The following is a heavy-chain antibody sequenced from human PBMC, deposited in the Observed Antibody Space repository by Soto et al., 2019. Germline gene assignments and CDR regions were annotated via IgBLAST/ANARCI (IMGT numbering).Heavy chain of an antibody. CDR2: ISTYNGNT. V-gene: IGHV1-18*04. CDR1: GYTFTDYG. CDR3: AREEAISDWHAFDY. J-gene: IGHJ4*02. D-gene: IGHD6-19*01. Sequence: QVQLVQSGAEVKKPGASVKVSCKASGYTFTDYGISWVRQAPGQGLEWIGWISTYNGNTIYAQKIQGRVTMTTDTSTSTAYVELRSLRSDDTAVYYCAREEAISDWHAFDYWGQGTLVTVSS.